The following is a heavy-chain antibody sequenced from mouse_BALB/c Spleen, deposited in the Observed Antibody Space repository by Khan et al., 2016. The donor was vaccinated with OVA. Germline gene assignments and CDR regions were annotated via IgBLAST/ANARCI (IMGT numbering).Heavy chain of an antibody. CDR3: ARDRIDY. V-gene: IGHV1-4*01. J-gene: IGHJ2*01. CDR1: GYTFTSYL. CDR2: INPTSGYT. Sequence: VQLQQSGAELAKPGASVKMSCTASGYTFTSYLMHWIKQRPGQGLEWIGYINPTSGYTDYNQKFKDKATLTADKSSSTAYMQLSSLTSDDSAVYYCARDRIDYWGQGTALTVAS.